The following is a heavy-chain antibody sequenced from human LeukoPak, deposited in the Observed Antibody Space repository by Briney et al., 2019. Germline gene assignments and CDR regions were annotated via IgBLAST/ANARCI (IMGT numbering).Heavy chain of an antibody. J-gene: IGHJ4*02. CDR3: AKGGYGDYVNPDY. CDR2: IYSGGNT. Sequence: GGSLRLSCAASGFTVSSNYMSWVRQAPGKGLQWVSVIYSGGNTYYADSVKGRFTISRDNSKNTLYLQMNSLRAEDTAVYYCAKGGYGDYVNPDYWGQGTLVTVSS. V-gene: IGHV3-53*01. D-gene: IGHD4-17*01. CDR1: GFTVSSNY.